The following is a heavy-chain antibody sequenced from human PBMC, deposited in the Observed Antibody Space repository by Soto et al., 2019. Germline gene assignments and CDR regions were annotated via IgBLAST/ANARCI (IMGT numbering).Heavy chain of an antibody. Sequence: PSETLSLTCAFSGGPISSGGYSWSWIRQPPGKGLEWIGYIYHSGSTYYNPSLKSRVTISVDTSKHQFSLKLSSVTAADTAVYYCARDDYSYGYFDYWGQGALVTVSS. D-gene: IGHD5-18*01. V-gene: IGHV4-30-2*01. CDR2: IYHSGST. CDR3: ARDDYSYGYFDY. J-gene: IGHJ4*02. CDR1: GGPISSGGYS.